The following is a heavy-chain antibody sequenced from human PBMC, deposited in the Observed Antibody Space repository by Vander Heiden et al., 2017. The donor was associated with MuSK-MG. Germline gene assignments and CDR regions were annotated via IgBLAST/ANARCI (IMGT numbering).Heavy chain of an antibody. D-gene: IGHD6-19*01. CDR1: GGSISSSHW. J-gene: IGHJ4*02. V-gene: IGHV4-4*02. CDR3: ARDGSGSGWYEY. Sequence: QVHLQESGPGLVKPSGTLSLTCAVSGGSISSSHWWSWVRQAPGNGLGWIGEIYHSGSTNYNPSLKSRLTISVDKSKNQFSLKVSSVTAADTAVYYCARDGSGSGWYEYWGQGTLVTVS. CDR2: IYHSGST.